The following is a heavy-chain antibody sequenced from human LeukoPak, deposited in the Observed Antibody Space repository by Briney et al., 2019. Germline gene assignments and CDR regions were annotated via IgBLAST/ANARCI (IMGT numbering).Heavy chain of an antibody. Sequence: ASVKVSCKASGYTFTSYGISWVRQAPGQGLEWMGWISAYNGNTNYAQKLQGRGTMTTDTSTRTAYMELRSLRSDDTAVYYCARVAYDFWSGYRPEGLSIYYYYGMDVWGQGTTVTVSS. CDR2: ISAYNGNT. CDR1: GYTFTSYG. V-gene: IGHV1-18*01. D-gene: IGHD3-3*01. CDR3: ARVAYDFWSGYRPEGLSIYYYYGMDV. J-gene: IGHJ6*02.